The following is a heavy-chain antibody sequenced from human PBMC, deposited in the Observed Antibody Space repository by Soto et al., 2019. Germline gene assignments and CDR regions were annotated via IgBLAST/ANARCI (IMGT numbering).Heavy chain of an antibody. Sequence: SETLSLTCTVSGGSISSSSYYWGWIRQPPGKGLEWIGNIYYSGSTYYNPSLKSRVTISVDTSKNQFSLKLSSVTAADTAVYYCARDSLYCSSTSCQYYFDYWGQGTLVTVSS. J-gene: IGHJ4*02. V-gene: IGHV4-39*07. CDR3: ARDSLYCSSTSCQYYFDY. CDR1: GGSISSSSYY. D-gene: IGHD2-2*01. CDR2: IYYSGST.